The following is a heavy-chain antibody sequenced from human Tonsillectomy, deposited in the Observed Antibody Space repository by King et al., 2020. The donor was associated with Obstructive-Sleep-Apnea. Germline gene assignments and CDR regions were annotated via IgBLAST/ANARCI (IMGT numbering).Heavy chain of an antibody. D-gene: IGHD3-22*01. J-gene: IGHJ3*02. CDR2: ISSSGSTI. CDR3: ARDHNYDSSGFCDAFDI. V-gene: IGHV3-11*01. Sequence: VQLVESGGGLVKPGGSLRLSCAASGFTFSDYYMSWIRQAPGKGLYWVSYISSSGSTIYYADSCKGRFTISRDNAKNSLYLQMNSLRAEDTAVYYCARDHNYDSSGFCDAFDIWGQGTMVTVSS. CDR1: GFTFSDYY.